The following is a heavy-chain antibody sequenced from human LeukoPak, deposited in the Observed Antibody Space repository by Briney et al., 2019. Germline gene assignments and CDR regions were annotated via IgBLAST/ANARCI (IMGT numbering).Heavy chain of an antibody. CDR3: ARGVAAQWEDYYYYGMDV. CDR2: IYYSGST. J-gene: IGHJ6*02. D-gene: IGHD2-15*01. CDR1: GGSISSYY. Sequence: SETLSLTCTVSGGSISSYYWSWIRQPPGKGLEWIRYIYYSGSTNYNPSLKSRVTISVDTSKNQFSLKLSSVTAADTAVYYCARGVAAQWEDYYYYGMDVWGQGTTVTVSS. V-gene: IGHV4-59*08.